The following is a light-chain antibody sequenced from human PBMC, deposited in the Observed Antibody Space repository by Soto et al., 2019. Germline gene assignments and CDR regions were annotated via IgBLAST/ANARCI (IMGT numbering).Light chain of an antibody. J-gene: IGLJ1*01. CDR3: AAWDDSLNGYV. V-gene: IGLV1-44*01. CDR2: SNN. CDR1: SSNIGSNT. Sequence: QSVLTQPPSASGIPGQRVTISCSGNSSNIGSNTVNWYQQLPGTAPKLLIYSNNQRPSGVPDRFSGSKSGTSASLAISGLQSEDEADYYCAAWDDSLNGYVFGTGTKVTVL.